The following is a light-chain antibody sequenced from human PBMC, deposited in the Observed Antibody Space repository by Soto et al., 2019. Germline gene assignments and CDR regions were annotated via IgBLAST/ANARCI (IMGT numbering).Light chain of an antibody. CDR2: AAS. Sequence: DIQMTQSPSSLSASVGDRVTIPCRASQIVRSNLNWYQQKPGKVPELLIYAASTLQPGVPSRFRGSGSDTDFTLPVSSLQPEDFATYHCQQTFSRPYTFGQGTKLEIE. CDR1: QIVRSN. CDR3: QQTFSRPYT. V-gene: IGKV1-39*01. J-gene: IGKJ2*01.